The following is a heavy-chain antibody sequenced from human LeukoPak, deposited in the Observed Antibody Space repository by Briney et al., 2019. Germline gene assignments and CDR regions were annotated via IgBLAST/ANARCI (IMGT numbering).Heavy chain of an antibody. CDR2: IKEDESEK. Sequence: GGSLRLSCAGSGFSFGDHSMSWVRQAPGKGLEWVANIKEDESEKYYVGSVQGRFTISRDNAKNSLYLQMNSLRAEDTAVYYCASSAQPIAYNWFDPWGQGTLVTVSS. D-gene: IGHD6-13*01. CDR3: ASSAQPIAYNWFDP. CDR1: GFSFGDHS. J-gene: IGHJ5*02. V-gene: IGHV3-7*01.